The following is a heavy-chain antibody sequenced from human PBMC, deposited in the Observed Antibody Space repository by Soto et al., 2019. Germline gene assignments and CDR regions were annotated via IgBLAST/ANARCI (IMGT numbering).Heavy chain of an antibody. J-gene: IGHJ4*02. D-gene: IGHD2-2*01. V-gene: IGHV3-30*18. CDR2: ISYDGSNK. Sequence: GGSLRLSCAASGFTFSSYGMHWVRQAPGKGLEWVAVISYDGSNKYYADSVKGRFTISRDNSKNTLYLQMNSLRAEDTAVYYCAKDRWGRVPAAHFDYWGQGTLVTVSS. CDR3: AKDRWGRVPAAHFDY. CDR1: GFTFSSYG.